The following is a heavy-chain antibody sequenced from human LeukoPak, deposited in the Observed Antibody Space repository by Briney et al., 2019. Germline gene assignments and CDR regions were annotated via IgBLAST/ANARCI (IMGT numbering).Heavy chain of an antibody. V-gene: IGHV1-8*01. CDR2: MNPNSGNT. Sequence: GASVKVSCKASGYTFTSYDINWVRQATGQGLEWMEWMNPNSGNTGYAQKFQGRATMTRNTSISTAYMELSSLRSEDTAVYYCARVRGVIKGVLYNWFDPWGQGTLVTVSS. CDR1: GYTFTSYD. D-gene: IGHD3-10*01. J-gene: IGHJ5*02. CDR3: ARVRGVIKGVLYNWFDP.